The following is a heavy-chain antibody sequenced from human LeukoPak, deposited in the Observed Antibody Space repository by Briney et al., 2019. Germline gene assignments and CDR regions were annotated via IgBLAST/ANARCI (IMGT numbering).Heavy chain of an antibody. Sequence: GGSLRLSWAASGFTFSGYPMHWVRQAPGKGLDWVAIISDDGGRKFYADSVEGRFTISRDNSKNTLFLQMNSLRAEDTAVYYCVRGVYNNGNMNDYWGQGTLVTVSS. CDR3: VRGVYNNGNMNDY. D-gene: IGHD5/OR15-5a*01. CDR1: GFTFSGYP. V-gene: IGHV3-30*04. J-gene: IGHJ4*02. CDR2: ISDDGGRK.